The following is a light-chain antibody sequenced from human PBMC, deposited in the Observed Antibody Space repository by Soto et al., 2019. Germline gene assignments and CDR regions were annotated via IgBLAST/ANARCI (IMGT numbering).Light chain of an antibody. CDR1: QSVSSN. CDR2: GAS. CDR3: RQYNNWPPCT. J-gene: IGKJ5*01. V-gene: IGKV3-15*01. Sequence: EIVMTQSPATLSVSPGERATLSCRASQSVSSNLAWYQQKPGQAPKLLIYGASTRATGIPARFSGSGSGTEDIPTTISLLSADVSVYYYRQYNNWPPCTFGQGTRLEIK.